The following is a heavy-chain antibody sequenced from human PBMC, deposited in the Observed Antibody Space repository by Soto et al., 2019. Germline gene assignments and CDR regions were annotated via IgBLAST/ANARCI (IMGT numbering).Heavy chain of an antibody. J-gene: IGHJ6*02. CDR3: TTGSVEGF. V-gene: IGHV3-15*07. D-gene: IGHD2-15*01. CDR2: IKTRDGGETT. CDR1: GFSVSNAW. Sequence: EVQLVDSGGGLVKPGGSLRLSCEASGFSVSNAWMNWGRQAPGKGLEWVGRIKTRDGGETTNYAAPVKGRFTISRDDSKNTLYLQMNSLKTEDTAVYYCTTGSVEGFWGQGTAVTVSS.